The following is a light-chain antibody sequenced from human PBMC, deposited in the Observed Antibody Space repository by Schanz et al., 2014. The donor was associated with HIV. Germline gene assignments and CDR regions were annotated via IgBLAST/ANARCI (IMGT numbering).Light chain of an antibody. V-gene: IGLV1-44*01. CDR3: AAWDDSLNGWV. CDR1: NSNIGSNS. J-gene: IGLJ3*02. Sequence: QSVLTQPPSASGTPGQRVTISCSGSNSNIGSNSVNWYQQLPGTAPTLLLYGNSQRPSGVPDRFSGSKSGTSASLAISGLQSEDEADYYCAAWDDSLNGWVFGGGTKLTVL. CDR2: GNS.